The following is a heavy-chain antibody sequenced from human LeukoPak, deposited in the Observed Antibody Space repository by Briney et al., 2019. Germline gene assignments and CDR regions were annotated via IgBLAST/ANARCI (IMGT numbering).Heavy chain of an antibody. V-gene: IGHV4-30-2*01. D-gene: IGHD3-22*01. CDR3: VGYYYDSSGYSDY. CDR2: IYHSGST. Sequence: SETLSLTCAVSGGSISSGGYSWSWLRQPPGKGLEWIEYIYHSGSTYYNPSLKSRVTISVNRSKNQFSLKLSSVTAADTAVYYCVGYYYDSSGYSDYWGQGTLVTVSS. CDR1: GGSISSGGYS. J-gene: IGHJ4*02.